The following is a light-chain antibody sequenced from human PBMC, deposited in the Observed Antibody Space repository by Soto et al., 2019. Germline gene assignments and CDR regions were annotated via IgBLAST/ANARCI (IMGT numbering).Light chain of an antibody. J-gene: IGLJ2*01. V-gene: IGLV1-40*01. CDR1: GSNIGAGYD. CDR2: DTA. Sequence: QSVLTQPPSVSGAPGQSVTISCIGSGSNIGAGYDVHWYQQLPGVAPKLLIFDTANRPSGVPGRFSGSKSGASASLAITGLLPEDEADFFCQSFDTNLNAVVFGGGTMVTVL. CDR3: QSFDTNLNAVV.